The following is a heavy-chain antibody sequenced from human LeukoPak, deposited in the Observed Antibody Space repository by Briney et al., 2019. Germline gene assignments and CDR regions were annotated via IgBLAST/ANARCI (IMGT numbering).Heavy chain of an antibody. CDR3: AKVMVVTAILDY. J-gene: IGHJ4*02. V-gene: IGHV3-74*01. Sequence: GGSLRLSCAASRFIFTNYWIHWVRQAPGKGLVWVSHVNNDGSATSYADSVKGRFTISRDNSKNTLYLQMNSLRAEDTAVYYCAKVMVVTAILDYWGQGTLVTVSS. CDR1: RFIFTNYW. D-gene: IGHD2-21*02. CDR2: VNNDGSAT.